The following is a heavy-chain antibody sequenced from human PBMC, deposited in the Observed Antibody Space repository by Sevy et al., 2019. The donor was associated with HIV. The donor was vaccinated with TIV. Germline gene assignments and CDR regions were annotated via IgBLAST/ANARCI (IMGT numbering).Heavy chain of an antibody. D-gene: IGHD5-12*01. CDR3: AREGSPYDTYYYYYEMDV. Sequence: GGSLRLSCAASGFTFNSYWMSWVRQAPGKGLEWVANIKQDGSEKYYVDSVKGRFTISRDNSQNSLFLQMNTLRAEDTAVYYCAREGSPYDTYYYYYEMDVWGQGTTVTVSS. CDR2: IKQDGSEK. J-gene: IGHJ6*02. V-gene: IGHV3-7*01. CDR1: GFTFNSYW.